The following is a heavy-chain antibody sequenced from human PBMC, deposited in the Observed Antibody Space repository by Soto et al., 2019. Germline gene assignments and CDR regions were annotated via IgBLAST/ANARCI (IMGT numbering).Heavy chain of an antibody. CDR3: AIDVSPMVRGALNCFDP. CDR2: ISAYNGNT. CDR1: GYTFTSYG. V-gene: IGHV1-18*01. J-gene: IGHJ5*02. D-gene: IGHD3-10*01. Sequence: ASVKVSCKASGYTFTSYGISWVRQAPGQGLEWMGWISAYNGNTNYAQKHQGRVTMTTDTSTSTAYMELRSLRSDDTAVYYCAIDVSPMVRGALNCFDPRGQGTLVTVSS.